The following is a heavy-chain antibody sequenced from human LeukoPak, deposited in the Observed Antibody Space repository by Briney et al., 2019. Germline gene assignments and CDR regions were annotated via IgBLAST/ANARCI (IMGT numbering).Heavy chain of an antibody. Sequence: GASVTVSCKASGYTFTSYGISRVRQAPGQGLEWMGWISAYNGNTKYAQKVLGRVTMTTDTSTSTAYMELRSLRSDDTAVYYCARGGLVVVVAATPSTTPGLLHWLDPWGQGTLVSVSS. J-gene: IGHJ5*02. CDR1: GYTFTSYG. CDR3: ARGGLVVVVAATPSTTPGLLHWLDP. D-gene: IGHD2-15*01. V-gene: IGHV1-18*01. CDR2: ISAYNGNT.